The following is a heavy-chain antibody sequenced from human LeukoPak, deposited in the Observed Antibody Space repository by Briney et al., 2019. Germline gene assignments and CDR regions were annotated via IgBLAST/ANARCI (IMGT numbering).Heavy chain of an antibody. V-gene: IGHV1-2*06. CDR2: IDPNTGGT. CDR3: ASLYDIVGTTVDY. CDR1: GYTFTDYY. J-gene: IGHJ4*02. Sequence: GASVTVSCKASGYTFTDYYLHWVRQAPGQGLEWMGRIDPNTGGTKSAKNFQGRVTMTRDTSISTAYMALSGLRSDDTAVYYCASLYDIVGTTVDYWGQGTLVTVSS. D-gene: IGHD1-26*01.